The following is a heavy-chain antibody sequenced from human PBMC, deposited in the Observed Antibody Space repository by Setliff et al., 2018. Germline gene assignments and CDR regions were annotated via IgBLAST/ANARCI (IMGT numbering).Heavy chain of an antibody. J-gene: IGHJ4*02. D-gene: IGHD3-22*01. CDR3: ARANPGYDSSGYYSGDVDY. Sequence: SETLSLTCTVSGGSISSGDYYWSWIRQPPGKGLEWIGYIYYSGRTYYNLSLKSRVTISVDTSKNQFSLKLSSVTAADTAVYYCARANPGYDSSGYYSGDVDYWGQGTLVTVSS. CDR2: IYYSGRT. CDR1: GGSISSGDYY. V-gene: IGHV4-30-4*08.